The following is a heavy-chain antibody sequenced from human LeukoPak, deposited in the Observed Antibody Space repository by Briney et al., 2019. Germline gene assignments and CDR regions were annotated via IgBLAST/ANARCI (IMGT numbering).Heavy chain of an antibody. CDR3: ATSPAVVTNY. J-gene: IGHJ4*02. V-gene: IGHV3-74*01. CDR1: GLTFSSYW. CDR2: ISSDGSTT. Sequence: PGGSLRLSCAASGLTFSSYWMYWVRQAPGKGLVWVSRISSDGSTTTYADSVKGRFTISRDNAKNTLYLQMNSLRAEDTAVYYCATSPAVVTNYWGQGTLVTVSS. D-gene: IGHD4-23*01.